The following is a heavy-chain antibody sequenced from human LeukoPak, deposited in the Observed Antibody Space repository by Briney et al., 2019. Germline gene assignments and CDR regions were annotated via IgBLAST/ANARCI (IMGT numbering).Heavy chain of an antibody. CDR3: ARDLGESPHDY. CDR1: GGTFSSYA. Sequence: ASVKVSCKASGGTFSSYAISWVRQAPGQGLEWMGRIIPILGIANYAQKFQGRVTITADKSTSTAYMKLSSLRSEDTAVYYCARDLGESPHDYWGQGTLVTVSS. J-gene: IGHJ4*02. CDR2: IIPILGIA. V-gene: IGHV1-69*04. D-gene: IGHD3-16*01.